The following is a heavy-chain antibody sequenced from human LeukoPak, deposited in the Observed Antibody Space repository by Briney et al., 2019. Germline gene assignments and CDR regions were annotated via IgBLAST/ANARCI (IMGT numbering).Heavy chain of an antibody. V-gene: IGHV3-74*01. CDR2: INTDGSST. CDR3: ARLYSSSSNFDY. J-gene: IGHJ4*02. D-gene: IGHD6-6*01. CDR1: GFTFSSYW. Sequence: GGSLRLSCAASGFTFSSYWMHWVRQAPGKGLVWVSRINTDGSSTSYADSVKGRFTISRDNAKNTLYLQMNSLRAEDTAVYYCARLYSSSSNFDYWGQGTLVTVSS.